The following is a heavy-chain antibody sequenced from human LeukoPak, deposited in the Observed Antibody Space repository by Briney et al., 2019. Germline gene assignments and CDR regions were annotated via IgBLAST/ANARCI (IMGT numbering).Heavy chain of an antibody. CDR2: IYLSGST. Sequence: SETLSLTCTVSGGSISSAAYYWSWIRQHPGKGLEWIGYIYLSGSTNYNPSLKSRVNISVDTSKNQFSLNLTSVTAADTAVYYCARGWVVVVPVAILDWGQGTTVTVSS. CDR1: GGSISSAAYY. V-gene: IGHV4-31*03. CDR3: ARGWVVVVPVAILD. D-gene: IGHD2-2*01. J-gene: IGHJ6*02.